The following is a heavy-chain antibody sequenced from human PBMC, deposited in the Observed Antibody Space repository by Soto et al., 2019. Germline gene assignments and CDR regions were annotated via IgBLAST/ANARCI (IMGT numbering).Heavy chain of an antibody. J-gene: IGHJ4*02. V-gene: IGHV1-69*13. CDR1: GGTFSSYA. Sequence: SVKVSCKASGGTFSSYAISWVRQAPGQGLEWMGGIIPIFGTANYAQKFQGRVTITADESTSTAYMELSSLRSEDTAVYYCARGSSGYYYSFDYWGQGTLVTVSS. CDR3: ARGSSGYYYSFDY. D-gene: IGHD3-22*01. CDR2: IIPIFGTA.